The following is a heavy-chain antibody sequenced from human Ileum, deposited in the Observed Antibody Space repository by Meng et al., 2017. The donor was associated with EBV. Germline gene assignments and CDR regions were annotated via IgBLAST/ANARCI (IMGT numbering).Heavy chain of an antibody. J-gene: IGHJ5*02. V-gene: IGHV2-5*02. Sequence: SSRRAQHTLGKPPPALTTPWPFCWFLPRNSGVGVRWISPSPGKALEWLALIYWDDDMRYNPPLKSRLTITKDTPRNQVVLTLTNMDPMDTATYFCVYSQRNSGWYPDLWGQGALVTVSS. CDR1: WFLPRNSGVG. CDR2: IYWDDDM. D-gene: IGHD6-19*01. CDR3: VYSQRNSGWYPDL.